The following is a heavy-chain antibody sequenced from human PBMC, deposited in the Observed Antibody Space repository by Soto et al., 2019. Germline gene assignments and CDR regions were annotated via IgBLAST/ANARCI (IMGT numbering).Heavy chain of an antibody. CDR2: ISAYNGNT. D-gene: IGHD2-8*01. CDR3: ARAGPRPTVYALIVHWFDP. Sequence: QVQLVQSGAELKKPGASVKVSCKASGYTFSDYAVTWVRQAPGQGLDWMGWISAYNGNTKYAQKFQGRVSMTTDTATNTAHMELRTLGSDDTAVYYCARAGPRPTVYALIVHWFDPWGQGALITVS. V-gene: IGHV1-18*04. J-gene: IGHJ5*02. CDR1: GYTFSDYA.